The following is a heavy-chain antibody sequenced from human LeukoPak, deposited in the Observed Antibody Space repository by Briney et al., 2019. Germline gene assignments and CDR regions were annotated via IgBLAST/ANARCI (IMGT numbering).Heavy chain of an antibody. V-gene: IGHV3-13*01. CDR1: GFTFSGYD. CDR2: IGTAGDT. CDR3: ARVLRYFDWLYGMDV. Sequence: PGGSLRLSCAASGFTFSGYDMHWVRQATGKGLEWVSAIGTAGDTCYPGSVKGRFTISRENAKNSLYLQMNSLRAGDTAVYYCARVLRYFDWLYGMDVWGQGTTVTVSS. D-gene: IGHD3-9*01. J-gene: IGHJ6*02.